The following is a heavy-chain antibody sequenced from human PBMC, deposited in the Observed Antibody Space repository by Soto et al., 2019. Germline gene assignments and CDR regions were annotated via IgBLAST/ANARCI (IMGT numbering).Heavy chain of an antibody. CDR3: ARDPRIGAAGTSWFDP. CDR2: IYYSGST. D-gene: IGHD6-13*01. J-gene: IGHJ5*02. CDR1: GGSISSYY. Sequence: SETLSLTCTVSGGSISSYYWSWIRQPPGKGLEWIGYIYYSGSTNYNPSLKSRVTISVDTSKNQFSLKLSSVTAADTAVYYCARDPRIGAAGTSWFDPWGQGTLVTVS. V-gene: IGHV4-59*01.